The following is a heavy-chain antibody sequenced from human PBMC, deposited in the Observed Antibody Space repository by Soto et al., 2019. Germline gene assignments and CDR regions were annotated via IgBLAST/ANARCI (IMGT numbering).Heavy chain of an antibody. D-gene: IGHD2-15*01. Sequence: QVQLVQSGAEVKKRGSSVKVSCKASGGTFSSYAISWVRQAPGQGLEWMGGIIPIFGTANYAQKFQGRVTITADESTSTAYMELSSLRSEDTAVYYCARESRYCSGGSCYFLPGIDYWGQGTLVTVSS. J-gene: IGHJ4*02. CDR1: GGTFSSYA. CDR3: ARESRYCSGGSCYFLPGIDY. CDR2: IIPIFGTA. V-gene: IGHV1-69*12.